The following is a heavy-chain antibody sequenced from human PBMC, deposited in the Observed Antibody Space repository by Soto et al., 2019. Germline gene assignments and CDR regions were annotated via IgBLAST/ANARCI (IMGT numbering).Heavy chain of an antibody. V-gene: IGHV3-33*03. CDR3: AKPSYDFWSGYYHPFDY. J-gene: IGHJ4*02. CDR2: IWYDGSLE. Sequence: QVQLVESGGGVVQPGRSLRLSCAASGFSFSSFGMHWVRQAPGKGLEWVAIIWYDGSLEYYADSVKGRFTISRDNSKNTLYLQMTSLRVDDTAVYYCAKPSYDFWSGYYHPFDYWGQGTLVTVSS. CDR1: GFSFSSFG. D-gene: IGHD3-3*01.